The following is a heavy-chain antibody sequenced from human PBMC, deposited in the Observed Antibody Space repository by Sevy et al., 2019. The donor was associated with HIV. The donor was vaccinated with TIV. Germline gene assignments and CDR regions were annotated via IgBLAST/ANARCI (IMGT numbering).Heavy chain of an antibody. D-gene: IGHD7-27*01. CDR3: ARDQLGSIDY. J-gene: IGHJ4*02. Sequence: GGSLRLSCAVSGFTFSTYAMHWVRQAPGKGLECVAIVSSDGSEINYADSVKGRFTISRDNSRNTLYLQMNSLRTEDTALYYCARDQLGSIDYWGQGTLFTVSS. V-gene: IGHV3-30-3*01. CDR2: VSSDGSEI. CDR1: GFTFSTYA.